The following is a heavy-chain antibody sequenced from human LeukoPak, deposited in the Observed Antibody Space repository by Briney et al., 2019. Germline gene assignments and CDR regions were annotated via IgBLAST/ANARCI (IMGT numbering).Heavy chain of an antibody. D-gene: IGHD3-3*01. CDR1: GFTFSSYG. CDR3: AKDRAGSTSITIFGVLMQDDAFDI. J-gene: IGHJ3*02. Sequence: PGGSLRLSCAASGFTFSSYGMHWVRQAPVKELEWVAVISYDGSNKYYADSVKGRFTISRDNSKNTLYLQMNSLRAEDTAVYYCAKDRAGSTSITIFGVLMQDDAFDIWGQGTMVTVSS. CDR2: ISYDGSNK. V-gene: IGHV3-30*18.